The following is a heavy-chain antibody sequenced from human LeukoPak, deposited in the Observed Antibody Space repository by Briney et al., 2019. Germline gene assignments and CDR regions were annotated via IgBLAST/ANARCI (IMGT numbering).Heavy chain of an antibody. V-gene: IGHV4-39*07. CDR2: IYYSGTT. CDR1: GGSISSGTYY. D-gene: IGHD6-13*01. J-gene: IGHJ4*02. CDR3: ARGITGITATGSE. Sequence: SETLSLTCTVSGGSISSGTYYWGWVRQPPGKGLEWIGTIYYSGTTNYNPSLKSRITISVDTSKNQFSLKLSSVTAADTAVYYCARGITGITATGSEWGQGTLVTVSS.